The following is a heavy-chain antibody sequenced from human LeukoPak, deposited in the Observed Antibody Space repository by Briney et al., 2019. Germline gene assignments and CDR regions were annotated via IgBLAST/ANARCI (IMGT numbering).Heavy chain of an antibody. CDR2: INPNSGGT. CDR1: GYTFTSYG. D-gene: IGHD4/OR15-4a*01. J-gene: IGHJ4*02. Sequence: ASVKVSCKASGYTFTSYGISWVRQAPGQGLEWMGWINPNSGGTNYAQKFQGRVTMTRDTSISTAYMELSRLRSDDTAVYYCAREANPRRFDYWGQGTLVTVSS. CDR3: AREANPRRFDY. V-gene: IGHV1-2*02.